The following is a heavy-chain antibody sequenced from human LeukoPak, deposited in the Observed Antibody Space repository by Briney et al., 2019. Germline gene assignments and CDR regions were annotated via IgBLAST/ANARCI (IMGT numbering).Heavy chain of an antibody. V-gene: IGHV3-21*01. CDR2: MSVSSGLI. CDR1: GFTFSSDS. J-gene: IGHJ4*02. Sequence: PGGSLRLSCAASGFTFSSDSMNWVRQAPGKGLEWVSSMSVSSGLIYYADSVKGRFTISRDNAKSSLYLQMNRLRVEDTAVYYCAREFAGSASGAGYWGQETLVTVSS. D-gene: IGHD1-26*01. CDR3: AREFAGSASGAGY.